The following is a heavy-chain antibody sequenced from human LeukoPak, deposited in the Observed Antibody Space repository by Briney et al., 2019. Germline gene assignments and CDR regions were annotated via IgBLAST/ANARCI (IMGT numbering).Heavy chain of an antibody. CDR3: AREAGNYAFDI. CDR2: IWYDGSNK. J-gene: IGHJ3*02. Sequence: PGRSLRLSCAASGLTFSSYGMPWVRQAPGKGLEWVAVIWYDGSNKYYADSVKGRFTISRDNSKNTLYLQMNSLRAEDTAVYYCAREAGNYAFDIWGQGTMVTVSS. V-gene: IGHV3-33*01. CDR1: GLTFSSYG.